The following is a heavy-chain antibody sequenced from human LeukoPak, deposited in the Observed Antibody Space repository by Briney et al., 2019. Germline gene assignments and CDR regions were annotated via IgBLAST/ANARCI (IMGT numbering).Heavy chain of an antibody. CDR3: TKSITGTRYYFDY. CDR1: GFTFSNAW. J-gene: IGHJ4*02. D-gene: IGHD1-20*01. Sequence: GGSLRLSCAASGFTFSNAWMSWVRQAPGKGLEWVGHIKSKTDGGTADYAAPVKGRFTISRDDSKNTVYLQMNSLRAEDTAVYYCTKSITGTRYYFDYWGQGTLVTVSS. V-gene: IGHV3-15*01. CDR2: IKSKTDGGTA.